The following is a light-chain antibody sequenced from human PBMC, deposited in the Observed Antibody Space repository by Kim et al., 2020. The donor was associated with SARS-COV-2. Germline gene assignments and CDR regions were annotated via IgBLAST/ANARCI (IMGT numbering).Light chain of an antibody. CDR3: CSRDSTAKDDV. Sequence: VSGAWGQTVRTTCQGDSLRKYYASWYKQKPGQAPILVMSDENNRPSGIPDRFSGSSSGSTASLTITGAQAEDEADYYWCSRDSTAKDDVFGTGTKVTV. CDR2: DEN. J-gene: IGLJ1*01. CDR1: SLRKYY. V-gene: IGLV3-19*01.